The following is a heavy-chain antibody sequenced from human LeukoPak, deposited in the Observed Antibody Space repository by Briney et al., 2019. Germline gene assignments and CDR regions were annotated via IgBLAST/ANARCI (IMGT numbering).Heavy chain of an antibody. Sequence: SETLSLTCTVSCGYISSYYWSWIRQPPGKGLEWIGYIHTSGSTNYNPSLKSRVTMSVDTSKNQFSLRLSSVTAADTAVYYCARPGQSSWWVYFNYWGQGTLVTVSS. CDR1: CGYISSYY. CDR2: IHTSGST. CDR3: ARPGQSSWWVYFNY. V-gene: IGHV4-4*09. D-gene: IGHD2-15*01. J-gene: IGHJ4*02.